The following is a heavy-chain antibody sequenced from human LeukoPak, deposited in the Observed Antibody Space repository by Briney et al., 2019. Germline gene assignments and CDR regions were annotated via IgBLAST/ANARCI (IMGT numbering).Heavy chain of an antibody. CDR2: ITTTGSTT. Sequence: GGSLRLSCAASGFTFRSYSMTWVRQAPGKGLEWVSYITTTGSTTHYADSVKGRFTISRDNAKNSLYLQMNSLRAEDTAVYYCARRAYYDFWSGETPSPNWFDPWGQGTLVTVSS. CDR3: ARRAYYDFWSGETPSPNWFDP. CDR1: GFTFRSYS. V-gene: IGHV3-48*01. D-gene: IGHD3-3*01. J-gene: IGHJ5*02.